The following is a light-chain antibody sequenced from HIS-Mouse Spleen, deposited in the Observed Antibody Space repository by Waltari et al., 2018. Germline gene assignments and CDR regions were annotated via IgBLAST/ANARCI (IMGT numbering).Light chain of an antibody. J-gene: IGLJ3*02. CDR3: CSYAGSSTWV. Sequence: QSALTQPASVSGSPGQSITISCTGTSSDVGSYHLLSWYQQHPGTAPKLMIYEGSKRPSGVSNRFSGSKSGNTASLTISGLQAEDEADYYCCSYAGSSTWVFGGGTKLTVL. V-gene: IGLV2-23*01. CDR2: EGS. CDR1: SSDVGSYHL.